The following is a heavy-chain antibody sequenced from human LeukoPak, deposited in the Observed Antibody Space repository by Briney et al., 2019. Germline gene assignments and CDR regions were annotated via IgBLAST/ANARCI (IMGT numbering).Heavy chain of an antibody. J-gene: IGHJ4*02. CDR3: ARVKYYYGSGNPALFDY. Sequence: ASVKVSCKASGGTFSSYAISWVRQAPGQGLEWMGGIIPIFGTANYAQKFQGRVTITADESTSTAYMELSSLRSEDTAVYYCARVKYYYGSGNPALFDYWGQGTLVTVSS. D-gene: IGHD3-10*01. V-gene: IGHV1-69*01. CDR2: IIPIFGTA. CDR1: GGTFSSYA.